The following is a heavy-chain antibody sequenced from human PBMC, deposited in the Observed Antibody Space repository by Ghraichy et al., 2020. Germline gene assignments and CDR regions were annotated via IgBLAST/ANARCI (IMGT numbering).Heavy chain of an antibody. D-gene: IGHD4-17*01. CDR1: GGTFSSYA. Sequence: SVKVSCKASGGTFSSYAISWVRQAPGQGLEWMGRIIPILGIANYAQKFQGRVTITADKSTSTAYMELSSLRSEDTAVYYCARGHYGDYEFWYFDYWGQGTLVTVSS. CDR2: IIPILGIA. J-gene: IGHJ4*02. CDR3: ARGHYGDYEFWYFDY. V-gene: IGHV1-69*04.